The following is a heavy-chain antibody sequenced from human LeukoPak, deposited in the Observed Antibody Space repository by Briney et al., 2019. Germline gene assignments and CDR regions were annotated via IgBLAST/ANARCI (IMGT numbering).Heavy chain of an antibody. CDR2: IWYDGSDK. D-gene: IGHD3-16*01. J-gene: IGHJ4*02. Sequence: GGSLRLSCAASGFTFSNYGMHWVRQAPGKGLEWVAVIWYDGSDKYHADSVKGRFTIPRDNSKNTLYLQMNSLRVEDTAVYYCARPVVLGAYLRGAYYFDSWGQGTLVTVSS. CDR3: ARPVVLGAYLRGAYYFDS. CDR1: GFTFSNYG. V-gene: IGHV3-33*01.